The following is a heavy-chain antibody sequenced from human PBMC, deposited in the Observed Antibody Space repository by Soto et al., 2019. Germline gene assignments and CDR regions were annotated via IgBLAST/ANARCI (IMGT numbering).Heavy chain of an antibody. D-gene: IGHD3-9*01. V-gene: IGHV4-30-4*01. CDR2: IYYSGST. Sequence: QVQLQESGPGLVKPSQTLSLTCTVSGGSISSGDYYWSWIRQPPGKGLEWIGYIYYSGSTYYNPSLKSRVTISVDTSKNQFSLKLSSVPAADTAVYYCARDRSGDYDILTGYYLGAFDIWGQGTMVTVSS. CDR1: GGSISSGDYY. J-gene: IGHJ3*02. CDR3: ARDRSGDYDILTGYYLGAFDI.